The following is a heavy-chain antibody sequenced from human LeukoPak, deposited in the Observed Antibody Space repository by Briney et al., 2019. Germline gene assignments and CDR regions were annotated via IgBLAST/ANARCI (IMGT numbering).Heavy chain of an antibody. CDR2: IIPIFGTA. CDR3: ASGRGARGDYFDY. D-gene: IGHD4/OR15-4a*01. J-gene: IGHJ4*02. CDR1: GGTFSSYA. Sequence: SVKVSCKASGGTFSSYAISWVRQAPGQGLEWMGRIIPIFGTANYAQKFQGRVTITTDESTSTAYMELSSLRSEDTAVYYCASGRGARGDYFDYWGQGTLVAVSS. V-gene: IGHV1-69*05.